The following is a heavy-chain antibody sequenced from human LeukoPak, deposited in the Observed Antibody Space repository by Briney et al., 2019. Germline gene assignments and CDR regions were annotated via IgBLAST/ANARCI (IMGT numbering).Heavy chain of an antibody. CDR2: IKQDGSER. CDR1: GFTFISYA. J-gene: IGHJ4*02. D-gene: IGHD1-26*01. V-gene: IGHV3-7*03. Sequence: PGGSLRLSCAASGFTFISYAMSWVRQAPGKGLEWVANIKQDGSERYYVDSVKGRFTISRDNAKNSVFLQMNSLRAEDTAVYYCARDPNLYSGTYDTYWGQGTLVTVSS. CDR3: ARDPNLYSGTYDTY.